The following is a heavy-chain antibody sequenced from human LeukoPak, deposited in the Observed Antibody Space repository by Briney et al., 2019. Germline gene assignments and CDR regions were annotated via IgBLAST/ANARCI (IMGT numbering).Heavy chain of an antibody. V-gene: IGHV3-48*03. J-gene: IGHJ4*02. CDR1: GFTFSTYE. D-gene: IGHD5-18*01. CDR2: ISVSGSTI. Sequence: GGSLRLSCAASGFTFSTYEMHWVRQAPGKALEWVSYISVSGSTIYYADSVKGRFTISRDNAENSLCLQMNSLRAEDTAVYYCARSSQLCFDYWGQGTLVTVSS. CDR3: ARSSQLCFDY.